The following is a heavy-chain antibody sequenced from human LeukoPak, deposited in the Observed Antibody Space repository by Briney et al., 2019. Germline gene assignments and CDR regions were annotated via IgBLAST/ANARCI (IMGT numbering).Heavy chain of an antibody. CDR2: ISSSSSYT. D-gene: IGHD6-19*01. CDR3: ARDGVAVAGTVSNYYYYYYGMDV. CDR1: GVTLSSFA. Sequence: GGSLRLSCAASGVTLSSFAMSWARQAPGKGLEWVSYISSSSSYTNYADSVKGRFTISRDNAKNSLYLQMNSLRAEDTAVYYCARDGVAVAGTVSNYYYYYYGMDVWGQGTTVTVSS. J-gene: IGHJ6*02. V-gene: IGHV3-21*05.